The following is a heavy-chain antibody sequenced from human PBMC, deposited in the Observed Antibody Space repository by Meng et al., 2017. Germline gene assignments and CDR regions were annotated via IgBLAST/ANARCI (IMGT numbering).Heavy chain of an antibody. D-gene: IGHD3/OR15-3a*01. Sequence: QWVQSGAEVKKPGDSVKVSCKASGYTFTSYDINWVRQATGQGLEWMGWMNPNSGNTGYAQKFQGRVTMTRNTSISTAYMELSSLRSEDTAVYYCARGPNRWTGFDYWGQGTLVTVSS. CDR1: GYTFTSYD. CDR2: MNPNSGNT. CDR3: ARGPNRWTGFDY. J-gene: IGHJ4*02. V-gene: IGHV1-8*01.